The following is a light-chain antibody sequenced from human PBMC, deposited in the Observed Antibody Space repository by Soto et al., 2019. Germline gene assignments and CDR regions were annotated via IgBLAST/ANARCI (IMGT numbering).Light chain of an antibody. J-gene: IGKJ1*01. V-gene: IGKV3-20*01. Sequence: EVMLTQSPGTLSLSPGERATLSCRASQSVSSNYLAWYQQKSGQAPRLLIYGASNRATGIPARFSGSGSGTDFTLNIRRLEPEDFAVYYCQQYDTSPRTFGQGNKVEFK. CDR3: QQYDTSPRT. CDR1: QSVSSNY. CDR2: GAS.